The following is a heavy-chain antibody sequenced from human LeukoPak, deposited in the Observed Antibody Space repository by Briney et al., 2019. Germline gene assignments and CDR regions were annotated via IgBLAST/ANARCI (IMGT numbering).Heavy chain of an antibody. D-gene: IGHD3-10*01. V-gene: IGHV4-61*02. CDR3: ARLDPYGSGSYYWFDP. J-gene: IGHJ5*02. CDR1: GGSISSGSYY. CDR2: IYTSGST. Sequence: SQTLSLTCTVSGGSISSGSYYWSWIRQPAGKELEWIGRIYTSGSTNYNPSLKSRVTISVDTSKNQFSLKLSSVTAADTAVYYCARLDPYGSGSYYWFDPWGQGTLVTVSS.